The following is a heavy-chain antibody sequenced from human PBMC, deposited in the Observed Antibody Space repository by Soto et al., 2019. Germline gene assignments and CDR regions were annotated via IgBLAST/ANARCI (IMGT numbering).Heavy chain of an antibody. CDR2: IKQDGSEK. CDR3: AKEIGLPTYYDFWSGYSHDAFDI. J-gene: IGHJ3*02. V-gene: IGHV3-7*03. Sequence: GGSLRLSCAVSGFTFSTYWMHWVRQAPGKGLEWVANIKQDGSEKNYVDSVKGRFTISRDNAKNSLNLQMNSLRAEDTAVYYCAKEIGLPTYYDFWSGYSHDAFDIWGQGTMVTVSS. D-gene: IGHD3-3*01. CDR1: GFTFSTYW.